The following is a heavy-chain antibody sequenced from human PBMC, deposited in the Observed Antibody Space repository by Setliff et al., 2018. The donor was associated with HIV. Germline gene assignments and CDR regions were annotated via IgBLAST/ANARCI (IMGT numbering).Heavy chain of an antibody. Sequence: GGSLRLSCAASGFTFSASAIHWVRQASGKGPEWVGHIRSKASAYATASAASVKGRFTVSRDDSSDTAYLHMSNLKSEDTAVYYCARFTSGWYGQYWGQGTLVTVSS. CDR2: IRSKASAYAT. CDR1: GFTFSASA. D-gene: IGHD6-19*01. V-gene: IGHV3-73*01. CDR3: ARFTSGWYGQY. J-gene: IGHJ4*02.